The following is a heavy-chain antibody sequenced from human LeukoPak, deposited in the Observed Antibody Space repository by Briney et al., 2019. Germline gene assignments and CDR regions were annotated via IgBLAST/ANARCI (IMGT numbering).Heavy chain of an antibody. CDR1: GGSITSDF. D-gene: IGHD3-22*01. CDR2: IYYSGST. J-gene: IGHJ3*02. CDR3: AREYNYYDSSGWDAFEI. V-gene: IGHV4-59*01. Sequence: KSSETLSLTCTVSGGSITSDFWNWIRQPPGKGLEWIGYIYYSGSTNYNPSLTGRVTISVDTSKNQFSLKLSSVTAADTAVYYCAREYNYYDSSGWDAFEIWGQGTMVTVSS.